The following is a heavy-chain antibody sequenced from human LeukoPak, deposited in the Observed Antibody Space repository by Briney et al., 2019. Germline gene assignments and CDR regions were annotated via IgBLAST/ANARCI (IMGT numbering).Heavy chain of an antibody. Sequence: PSETLSLTCAVYGGSFRSYYWSWIRQPPGKGLEWIGYIYYSGSTNYNPSLKSRVTISVDTSKNQFSLKLSSVTAADTAVYYCARSPDYYDSSGKFDYWGQGTLVTVSS. D-gene: IGHD3-22*01. CDR1: GGSFRSYY. J-gene: IGHJ4*02. V-gene: IGHV4-59*01. CDR2: IYYSGST. CDR3: ARSPDYYDSSGKFDY.